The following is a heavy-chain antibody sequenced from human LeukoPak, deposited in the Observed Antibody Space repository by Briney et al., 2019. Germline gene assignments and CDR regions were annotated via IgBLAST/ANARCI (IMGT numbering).Heavy chain of an antibody. J-gene: IGHJ4*02. CDR2: IWYDGSNK. CDR3: ARVIGSYGDSAY. D-gene: IGHD1-26*01. V-gene: IGHV3-33*01. Sequence: GGSLRLSCAASGFTFSSYGMHWVRQAPGKGLEGVAVIWYDGSNKYYADSVKGRFTISRDNSKNTLYLQMNSLRAEDTAVYYCARVIGSYGDSAYWGQGTLVTVSS. CDR1: GFTFSSYG.